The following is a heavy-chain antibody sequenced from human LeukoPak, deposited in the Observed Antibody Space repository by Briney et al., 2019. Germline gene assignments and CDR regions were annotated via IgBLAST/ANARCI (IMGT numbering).Heavy chain of an antibody. V-gene: IGHV3-30-3*02. Sequence: GGSLRLSCAASGFTFSSYAMHWVRQAPGKGLEWAAVISSDGNTKYYADSVRGRFTISRDNSKDLLYLQMDSLRAEDTAVYYCVKLSSGSGSSFGFDSWGLGTLVTVSS. D-gene: IGHD6-13*01. CDR3: VKLSSGSGSSFGFDS. CDR1: GFTFSSYA. J-gene: IGHJ4*02. CDR2: ISSDGNTK.